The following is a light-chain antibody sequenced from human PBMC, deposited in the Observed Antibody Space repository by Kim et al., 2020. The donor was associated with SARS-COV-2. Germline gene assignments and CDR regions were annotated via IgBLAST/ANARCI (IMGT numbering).Light chain of an antibody. CDR1: QSVRSSF. CDR3: QQYGDLPLT. Sequence: YPGERATLSCRASQSVRSSFLAWYQQKPGQAPRLLIYDASSRASGIADRCSGRGSGTDFTLTISRLQPEDSAVYYCQQYGDLPLTFGGGTKVDIK. V-gene: IGKV3-20*01. J-gene: IGKJ4*01. CDR2: DAS.